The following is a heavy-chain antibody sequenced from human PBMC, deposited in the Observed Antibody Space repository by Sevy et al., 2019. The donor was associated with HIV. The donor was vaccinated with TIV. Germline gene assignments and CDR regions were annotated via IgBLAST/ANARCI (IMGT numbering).Heavy chain of an antibody. CDR2: ISGSGGST. D-gene: IGHD6-19*01. CDR3: AKDWERWLVRVLFDY. Sequence: GGSLRLSCAASGFTFSSYAMSWVRQAPGKGLEWVSAISGSGGSTYYADSVKGRCTISRDNSKNTLYLQMNSLRAEDTAVYYCAKDWERWLVRVLFDYWGQGTLVTVSS. J-gene: IGHJ4*02. CDR1: GFTFSSYA. V-gene: IGHV3-23*01.